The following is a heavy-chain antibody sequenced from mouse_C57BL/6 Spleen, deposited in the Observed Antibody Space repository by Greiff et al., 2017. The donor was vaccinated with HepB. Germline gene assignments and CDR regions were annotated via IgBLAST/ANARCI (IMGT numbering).Heavy chain of an antibody. CDR2: INPGSGGT. Sequence: VQLQQSGAELVRPGTSVKVSCKASGYAFTNYLIEWVKQRPGQGLEWIGVINPGSGGTNYNEKFKGKATLTADKSSSTAYMQLSSLTSEDSVVYFCAREGLPYYFDYWGQGTTLTVSS. CDR1: GYAFTNYL. J-gene: IGHJ2*01. V-gene: IGHV1-54*01. CDR3: AREGLPYYFDY. D-gene: IGHD2-2*01.